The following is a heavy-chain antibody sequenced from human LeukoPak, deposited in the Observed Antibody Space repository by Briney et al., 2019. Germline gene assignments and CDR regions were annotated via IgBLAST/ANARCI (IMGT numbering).Heavy chain of an antibody. J-gene: IGHJ3*02. Sequence: ASVKVSCKASGYTFTSYDINWVRQATGQGLEWMGWMNPNSGNTGYAQKFQGRVTMTRNTSISTAYMELSSLRSEDTAVYYCARDMVLPAENAFDIWGQGTMVTVSS. V-gene: IGHV1-8*01. D-gene: IGHD2-2*01. CDR3: ARDMVLPAENAFDI. CDR2: MNPNSGNT. CDR1: GYTFTSYD.